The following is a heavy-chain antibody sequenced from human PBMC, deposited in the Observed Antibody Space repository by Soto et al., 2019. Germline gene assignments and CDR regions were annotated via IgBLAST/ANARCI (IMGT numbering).Heavy chain of an antibody. Sequence: GGSLRLSCAASEFSFDDYAMSWVRQAPGKGLEWVSSITYTGVSTYYADSVKGRFTISRDNSRDMSTSTAYMELSSLRSEDTAVYYCAADRGWIAVGVYWGQGTLVTVSS. CDR2: ITYTGVST. CDR1: EFSFDDYA. CDR3: AADRGWIAVGVY. J-gene: IGHJ4*02. V-gene: IGHV3-23*01. D-gene: IGHD3-16*01.